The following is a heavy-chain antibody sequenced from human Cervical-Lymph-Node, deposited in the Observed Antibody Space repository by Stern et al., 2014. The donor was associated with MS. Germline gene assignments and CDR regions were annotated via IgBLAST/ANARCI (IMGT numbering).Heavy chain of an antibody. CDR3: ARVTDFWSGYPLYYFDY. Sequence: QVQLQESGPRLVKPSETLSLTCTVSGGSISSYYWSWIRQPPGKGLEWIGYIYYSGSTNYNPSLKSRVTISVDTSKNQFSLKLSSVTAADTAVYYCARVTDFWSGYPLYYFDYWGQGTLVTVSS. J-gene: IGHJ4*02. CDR2: IYYSGST. V-gene: IGHV4-59*01. D-gene: IGHD3-3*01. CDR1: GGSISSYY.